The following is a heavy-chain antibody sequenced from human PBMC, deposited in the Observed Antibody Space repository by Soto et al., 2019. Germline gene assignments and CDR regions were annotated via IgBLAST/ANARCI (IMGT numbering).Heavy chain of an antibody. CDR2: IIPILGIA. J-gene: IGHJ6*02. CDR3: GRDQVGSSGYGGGAWEYYYGMDV. CDR1: GGTFSSYT. Sequence: QVQLVQSGAEVKKPGSSVKVSCKASGGTFSSYTISWVRQAPGQGLEWMGRIIPILGIANYAQKFQGRVTITADKSTSTGYMERGSLRSEDTAGYYCGRDQVGSSGYGGGAWEYYYGMDVWGQGTTVTVSS. D-gene: IGHD3-22*01. V-gene: IGHV1-69*02.